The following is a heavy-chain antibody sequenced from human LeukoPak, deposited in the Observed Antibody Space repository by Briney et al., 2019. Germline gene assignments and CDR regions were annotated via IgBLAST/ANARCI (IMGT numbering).Heavy chain of an antibody. V-gene: IGHV3-7*01. J-gene: IGHJ4*02. D-gene: IGHD3-22*01. Sequence: GGSLRLSCAASGFTFRNYCMTWVRQVPGKGLEWVASIKQDESEKYFLDSVKGRFTISRDNAENSLYLKMNSLRAEDTAVYYCARVYYQDSGTSYRHLDYWGQGTLVTVSS. CDR1: GFTFRNYC. CDR3: ARVYYQDSGTSYRHLDY. CDR2: IKQDESEK.